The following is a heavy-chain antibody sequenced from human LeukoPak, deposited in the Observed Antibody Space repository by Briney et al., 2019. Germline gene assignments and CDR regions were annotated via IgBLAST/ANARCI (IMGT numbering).Heavy chain of an antibody. V-gene: IGHV3-21*01. CDR3: ARVRHYYDSSGYYYDY. Sequence: GGSLRLSCAASGFTFSDYYMNWVRQAPGKGLEWVSSISSSSSYIYYADSVKGRLTISRDNAKNSLYLQMNSLRAEDTAVYYCARVRHYYDSSGYYYDYWGQGTLVTVSS. CDR1: GFTFSDYY. CDR2: ISSSSSYI. D-gene: IGHD3-22*01. J-gene: IGHJ4*02.